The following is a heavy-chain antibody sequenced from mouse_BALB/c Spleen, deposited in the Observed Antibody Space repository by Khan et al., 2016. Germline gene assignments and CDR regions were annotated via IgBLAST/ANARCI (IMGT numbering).Heavy chain of an antibody. J-gene: IGHJ4*01. V-gene: IGHV3-1*02. CDR1: GYSITSGYS. D-gene: IGHD2-12*01. CDR2: IHYSGST. Sequence: EVQLQESGPDLVKPSQSLSLTCTVTGYSITSGYSWHWIRQFPGNKLEWMSYIHYSGSTNYNPALKSRISITRDTSKNQFFLQLNSVTTEDTATYDCLRRGDYYAMDYWGQGTSVTVSS. CDR3: LRRGDYYAMDY.